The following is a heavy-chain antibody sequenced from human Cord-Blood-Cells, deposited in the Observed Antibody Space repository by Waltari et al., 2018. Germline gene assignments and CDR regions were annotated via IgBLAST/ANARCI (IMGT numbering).Heavy chain of an antibody. V-gene: IGHV1-2*02. J-gene: IGHJ2*01. Sequence: QVQLVQSGAEVQKPGASVKVSCKASGYTFTGYYMHWVRQAPGQGLEWMGWINPNSGGTNYAQKLQGRVTMTRDTSISTAYMELSRLRSDDTAVYYCARGLNWGSGYFDLWGRGTLVTVSS. CDR3: ARGLNWGSGYFDL. CDR1: GYTFTGYY. D-gene: IGHD7-27*01. CDR2: INPNSGGT.